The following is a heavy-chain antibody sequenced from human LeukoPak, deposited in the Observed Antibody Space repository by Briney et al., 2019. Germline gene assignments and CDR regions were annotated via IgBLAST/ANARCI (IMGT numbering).Heavy chain of an antibody. V-gene: IGHV3-33*01. CDR1: GFTFSSYG. J-gene: IGHJ3*02. CDR2: IWYDGSNK. CDR3: ARDRSEITMIDTPAFDI. D-gene: IGHD3-22*01. Sequence: GGSLRLSCAASGFTFSSYGMHWVRQAPGKGLEWVAVIWYDGSNKYYADSVKGRFTISRDNSKNTLYLQMNSLRAEDTAVYYCARDRSEITMIDTPAFDIWGQGTMVTVSS.